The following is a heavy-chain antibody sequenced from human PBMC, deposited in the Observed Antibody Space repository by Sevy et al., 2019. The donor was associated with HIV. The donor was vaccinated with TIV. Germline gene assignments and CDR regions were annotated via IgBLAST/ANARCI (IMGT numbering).Heavy chain of an antibody. CDR1: GFTFSSYA. D-gene: IGHD6-13*01. J-gene: IGHJ6*02. CDR2: ISYDGSNK. Sequence: GGSLRLSCAASGFTFSSYAMHWVRQAPGKGLEWVAVISYDGSNKYYADSVKGRFTISRDNSKNTLYLQMNSLRAEDTAVYYCARDPITGYSSSWCDRYYYYGMDVWGQGTTVTVSS. CDR3: ARDPITGYSSSWCDRYYYYGMDV. V-gene: IGHV3-30-3*01.